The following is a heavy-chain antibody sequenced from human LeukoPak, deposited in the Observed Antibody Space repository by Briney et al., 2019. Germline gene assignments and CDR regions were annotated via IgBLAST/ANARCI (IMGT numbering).Heavy chain of an antibody. J-gene: IGHJ4*02. CDR2: INHSEST. CDR1: GGSFSGYY. Sequence: SETLSLTCAVYGGSFSGYYWSWIRQPPGKGLEWIGEINHSESTNYNPSLKSRVTISVDTSKSQFSRKLSSVTAADTAVYYCARAQQLYYFDYWGQGTLVTVSS. CDR3: ARAQQLYYFDY. D-gene: IGHD6-13*01. V-gene: IGHV4-34*01.